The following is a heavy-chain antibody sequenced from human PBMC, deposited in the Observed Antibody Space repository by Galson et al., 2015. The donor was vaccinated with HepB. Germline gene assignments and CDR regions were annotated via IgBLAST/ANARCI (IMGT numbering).Heavy chain of an antibody. Sequence: SLRLSCAASGFTFSNAWMSWVRQAPGKGLEWVGRIKSKTDGGTTDYAAPVKGRFTISRDDSKNTLYLQMNSLKTEDTAVYYCTTDPLYYYGSGSTNLNWFGPWGQGTLVTVSS. V-gene: IGHV3-15*01. CDR3: TTDPLYYYGSGSTNLNWFGP. J-gene: IGHJ5*02. D-gene: IGHD3-10*01. CDR1: GFTFSNAW. CDR2: IKSKTDGGTT.